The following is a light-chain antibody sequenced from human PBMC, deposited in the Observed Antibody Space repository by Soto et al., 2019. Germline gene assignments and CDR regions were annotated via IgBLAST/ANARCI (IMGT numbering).Light chain of an antibody. CDR2: GAS. CDR1: QSVSSTY. CDR3: HQYGRSPPFT. Sequence: EIVLTPSPGTLSLSPGERATLSCRASQSVSSTYIAWYQQNPGQAPRLLIYGASSRATGIPDRFSGSGSGTDFTLTISRLEPEYFAGYFCHQYGRSPPFTFGQGTKVEIK. J-gene: IGKJ2*01. V-gene: IGKV3-20*01.